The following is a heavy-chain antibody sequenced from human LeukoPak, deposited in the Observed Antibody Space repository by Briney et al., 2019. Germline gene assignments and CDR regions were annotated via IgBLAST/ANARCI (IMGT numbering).Heavy chain of an antibody. V-gene: IGHV3-23*01. Sequence: GGSLRLSCEASGFTFRHYGMSWVRQAPGKGLEWVSGISGSGGSIYYADSVKGRFTISRDNSNNTLFLQMNSLRAEDTAIYYCVKDPPFSVGWFDPWGQGTLVTVSS. CDR3: VKDPPFSVGWFDP. J-gene: IGHJ5*02. D-gene: IGHD2/OR15-2a*01. CDR1: GFTFRHYG. CDR2: ISGSGGSI.